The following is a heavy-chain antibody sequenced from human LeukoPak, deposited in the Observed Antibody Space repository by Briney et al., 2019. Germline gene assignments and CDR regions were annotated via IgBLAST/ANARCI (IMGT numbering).Heavy chain of an antibody. CDR3: TTDRGLYDSSGYYYSATDI. J-gene: IGHJ3*02. D-gene: IGHD3-22*01. Sequence: GGSLRLSCAASGFTFSNAWMTWVRQAPGKGLEWVGRIKSKTDGGTTDYAASVKGRFTISRDDSKNTLYLQMNSLKTEDTAVYYCTTDRGLYDSSGYYYSATDIRGQGTMVTVSS. CDR2: IKSKTDGGTT. CDR1: GFTFSNAW. V-gene: IGHV3-15*01.